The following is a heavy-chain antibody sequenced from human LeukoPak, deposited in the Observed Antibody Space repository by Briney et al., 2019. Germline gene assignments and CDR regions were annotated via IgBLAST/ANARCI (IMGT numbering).Heavy chain of an antibody. CDR1: GYSISSGYF. CDR2: IYHSGTT. V-gene: IGHV4-38-2*02. J-gene: IGHJ4*02. Sequence: SETLSLTCTVSGYSISSGYFWGWIRQPPGKGLEWIGSIYHSGTTYYNPSLKSRVTISVDTSKNQFSLKLSSVTAADTAVYYCATRDGSYWGQGTLVTVX. CDR3: ATRDGSY. D-gene: IGHD5-24*01.